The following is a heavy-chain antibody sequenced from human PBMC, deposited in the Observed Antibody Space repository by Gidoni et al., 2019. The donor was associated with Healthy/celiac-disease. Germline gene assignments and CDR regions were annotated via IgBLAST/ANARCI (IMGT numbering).Heavy chain of an antibody. D-gene: IGHD3-10*01. CDR3: ASRGVRGVITDY. CDR2: INHSGST. J-gene: IGHJ4*02. CDR1: GGSFSGYY. V-gene: IGHV4-34*01. Sequence: QVQLQQWGAGLLKPSETLSLTCAVYGGSFSGYYWSWIRQPPGKGLEWIGEINHSGSTNYNPSLKSRVTISVDTSKNQFSLKLSSVTAADTAVYYCASRGVRGVITDYWGQGTLVTVSS.